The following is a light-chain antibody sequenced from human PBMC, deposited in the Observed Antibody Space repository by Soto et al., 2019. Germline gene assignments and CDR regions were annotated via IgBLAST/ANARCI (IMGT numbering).Light chain of an antibody. CDR1: SSDVGGYNY. J-gene: IGLJ1*01. CDR3: CSYAGSYTLYV. V-gene: IGLV2-11*01. Sequence: QSALTQPRSVSGSPGQSVTISCTGTSSDVGGYNYVSWYQQHPGKAPKLMIYDVSKRPSGVPDRFSGSKSGKTASLTISGLQAEDEADYYCCSYAGSYTLYVFGTGTKVTVL. CDR2: DVS.